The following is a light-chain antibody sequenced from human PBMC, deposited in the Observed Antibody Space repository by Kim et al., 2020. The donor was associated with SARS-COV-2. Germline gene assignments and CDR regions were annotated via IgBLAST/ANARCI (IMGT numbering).Light chain of an antibody. CDR2: AAS. Sequence: LSPGERATLSCRASQSVSSYLAWYQQKPGQAPRLLIYAASNRATGIPARFSGSGSGTDFTLTISSLEPEDFAVYYCQQRGSWPDTFGQGTRLEIK. CDR1: QSVSSY. V-gene: IGKV3-11*01. J-gene: IGKJ5*01. CDR3: QQRGSWPDT.